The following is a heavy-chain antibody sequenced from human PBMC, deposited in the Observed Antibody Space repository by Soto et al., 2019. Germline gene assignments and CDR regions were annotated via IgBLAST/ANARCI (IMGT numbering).Heavy chain of an antibody. CDR2: ISYTGST. J-gene: IGHJ2*01. V-gene: IGHV4-39*01. CDR3: ARHHRFYDSSVNYIRDWYVDL. Sequence: QLQLQESGPGLLKPSETLSLTCTVSGAPISSSSYYWGWIRQPPGKGLEWSATISYTGSTHYNPSLKSRVTISGDTSNNQFYLKLSSVTAADTAVYSCARHHRFYDSSVNYIRDWYVDLWGRGTLVTVSS. D-gene: IGHD3-22*01. CDR1: GAPISSSSYY.